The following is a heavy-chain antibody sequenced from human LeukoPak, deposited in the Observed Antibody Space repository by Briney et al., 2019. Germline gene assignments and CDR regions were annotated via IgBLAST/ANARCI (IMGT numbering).Heavy chain of an antibody. D-gene: IGHD6-19*01. J-gene: IGHJ4*02. CDR2: IYYSGST. Sequence: SETLSLTCTVSGGSISSYYWSWIRQPPGKRLEWIGYIYYSGSTNYNPSLKSRVTISVDTSKNQFSLKLSSVTAADTAVYYCARDDSSGWRYYFDYWGQGTLVTVSS. V-gene: IGHV4-59*01. CDR3: ARDDSSGWRYYFDY. CDR1: GGSISSYY.